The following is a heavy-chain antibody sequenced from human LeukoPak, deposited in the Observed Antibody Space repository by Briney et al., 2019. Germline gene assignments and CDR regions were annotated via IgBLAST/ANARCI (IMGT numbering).Heavy chain of an antibody. D-gene: IGHD6-13*01. J-gene: IGHJ4*02. Sequence: PSQTLSLTCTVSGGSISSGSYYWAWIRQPPGKGLEWVGSMFYSGSTYYNPSLKSRVTISVNTSKNQFSLKLSSVTAADTAVYYCARLYSITWYYFDYWGQGTLVTVSS. CDR1: GGSISSGSYY. V-gene: IGHV4-39*07. CDR2: MFYSGST. CDR3: ARLYSITWYYFDY.